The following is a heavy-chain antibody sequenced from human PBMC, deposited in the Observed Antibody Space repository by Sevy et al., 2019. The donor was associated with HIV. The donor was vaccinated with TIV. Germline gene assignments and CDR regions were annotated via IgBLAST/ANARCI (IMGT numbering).Heavy chain of an antibody. V-gene: IGHV3-15*01. CDR3: TTASWSQEDYYNY. Sequence: GGSLRLSCAASGFTFSNAWMSWVRQAPGKGLEWVGRIKGKIYDGTIDYAAPVKGKFSISRDDSKNTLYLQMNSLKTEDTAVYYCTTASWSQEDYYNYWGQGTLVTVSS. CDR1: GFTFSNAW. D-gene: IGHD6-13*01. J-gene: IGHJ4*02. CDR2: IKGKIYDGTI.